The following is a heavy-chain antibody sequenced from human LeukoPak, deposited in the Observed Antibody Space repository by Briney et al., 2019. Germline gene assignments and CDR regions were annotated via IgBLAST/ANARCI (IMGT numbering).Heavy chain of an antibody. CDR1: GFTFSSYE. CDR3: AKDLVNYGSGSSTIVDY. Sequence: PGGSLRLSCAASGFTFSSYEMNWVRQAPGKGLEWVSYISSSGSTIYYADSVKGRFTISRDNSKNTLYLQMNSLRAEDTAVYYCAKDLVNYGSGSSTIVDYWGQGTLVTVSS. V-gene: IGHV3-48*03. J-gene: IGHJ4*02. D-gene: IGHD3-10*01. CDR2: ISSSGSTI.